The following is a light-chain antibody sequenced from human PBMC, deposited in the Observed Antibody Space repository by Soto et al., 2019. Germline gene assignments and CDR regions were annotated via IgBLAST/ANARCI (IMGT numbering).Light chain of an antibody. Sequence: LTQSPSSLSLSPGETATITCRASQIVSISLAWYQHKPGQPPRLLIYDASKLATGIPARFGGSGSGTDFTLTISSLEPEDFAIYYCQQRTNWLFTFGPGTKVDMK. CDR2: DAS. J-gene: IGKJ3*01. CDR3: QQRTNWLFT. CDR1: QIVSIS. V-gene: IGKV3-11*01.